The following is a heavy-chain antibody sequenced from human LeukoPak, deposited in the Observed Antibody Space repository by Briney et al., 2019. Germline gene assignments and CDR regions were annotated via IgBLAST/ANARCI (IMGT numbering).Heavy chain of an antibody. CDR3: ARDSAAAMVSRFYYYYGMDV. D-gene: IGHD2-2*01. CDR1: GFTFSSYS. Sequence: GGSLRLSCAASGFTFSSYSRNWVRQAPGKGLEWVSYISSSGSTIYYADSVKGRFTISRDNAKNSLYLQMNSLRAEDTAVYYCARDSAAAMVSRFYYYYGMDVWGKGTTVTVSS. CDR2: ISSSGSTI. V-gene: IGHV3-48*04. J-gene: IGHJ6*04.